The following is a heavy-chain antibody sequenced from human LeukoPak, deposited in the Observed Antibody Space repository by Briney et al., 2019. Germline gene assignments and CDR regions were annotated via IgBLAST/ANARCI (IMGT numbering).Heavy chain of an antibody. J-gene: IGHJ3*02. D-gene: IGHD6-13*01. CDR2: IYHSGST. V-gene: IGHV4-4*02. CDR1: GGSISSSDW. Sequence: SSGTLSLTCAVSGGSISSSDWWSWVRQPPGKGLEWIGEIYHSGSTNYNPSLKSRVTISVDKSKNQFSLKLSSVTAADTAVYYCARPIAAAGCCAFDIWGQGTMVTVSS. CDR3: ARPIAAAGCCAFDI.